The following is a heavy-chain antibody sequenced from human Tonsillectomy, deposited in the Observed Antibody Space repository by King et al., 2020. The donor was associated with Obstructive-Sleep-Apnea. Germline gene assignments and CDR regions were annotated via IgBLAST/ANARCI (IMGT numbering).Heavy chain of an antibody. CDR2: INHSGST. D-gene: IGHD2-2*01. Sequence: VQLQQWGAGLLKPSETLSLTCAVYGGSFSGYYWSWIRQPPGKGLEWIGEINHSGSTNYNPSLKRRVTISVDTSKNQFSLKLSSVTAADTAVYYCARTPPEYCSSTSCYAETFDYWGQGTLVTVSS. V-gene: IGHV4-34*01. CDR3: ARTPPEYCSSTSCYAETFDY. J-gene: IGHJ4*02. CDR1: GGSFSGYY.